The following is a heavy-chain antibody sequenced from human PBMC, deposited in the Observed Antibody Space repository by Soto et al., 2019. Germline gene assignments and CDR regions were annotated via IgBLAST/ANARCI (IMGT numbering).Heavy chain of an antibody. CDR1: GGSISSSNFY. CDR2: IYYTGST. Sequence: SETLSLTCTVSGGSISSSNFYWGWIRQPPGKGLEWIGNIYYTGSTYYNPPLKSRVTISVDTSKNQFSLKLSSVTAADTAVYFCARLFYDSSEHFDYWGQGTLVTLSS. CDR3: ARLFYDSSEHFDY. D-gene: IGHD3-22*01. J-gene: IGHJ4*02. V-gene: IGHV4-39*01.